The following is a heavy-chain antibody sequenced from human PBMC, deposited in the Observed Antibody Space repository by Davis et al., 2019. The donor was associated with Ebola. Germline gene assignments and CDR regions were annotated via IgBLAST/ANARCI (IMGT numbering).Heavy chain of an antibody. Sequence: PGGSLRLSCAASGFTFSSYAMSWVRQAPGKGLEWVADISGGAGSAFYADSVKGRFTISRDNSKHTLYLQMNSLRAEDTGVYYCAKGGYSGSYEFDYWGQGTLVTVSS. CDR2: ISGGAGSA. V-gene: IGHV3-23*01. D-gene: IGHD1-26*01. CDR3: AKGGYSGSYEFDY. J-gene: IGHJ4*02. CDR1: GFTFSSYA.